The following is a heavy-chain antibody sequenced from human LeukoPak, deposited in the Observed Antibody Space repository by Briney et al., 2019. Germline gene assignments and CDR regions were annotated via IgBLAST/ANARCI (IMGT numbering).Heavy chain of an antibody. Sequence: ASVKVSCNVSGYTLTELSIHWVRHAPGKGLEWRGRFVPEDAETNYAQKLQGTVTMTEDTSTDTAYMELSMLRSEDTAVYFCSTGVGWELLPYFDYWGRGTVVIVS. CDR2: FVPEDAET. CDR3: STGVGWELLPYFDY. D-gene: IGHD1-26*01. V-gene: IGHV1-24*01. CDR1: GYTLTELS. J-gene: IGHJ4*02.